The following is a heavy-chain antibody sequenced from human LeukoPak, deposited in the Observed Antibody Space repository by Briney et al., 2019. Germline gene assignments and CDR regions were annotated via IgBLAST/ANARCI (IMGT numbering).Heavy chain of an antibody. V-gene: IGHV6-1*01. CDR3: ASHYCSGGSCYPRDGMDV. D-gene: IGHD2-15*01. CDR1: GDSVSSNSAA. CDR2: TYYRSKWYN. J-gene: IGHJ6*02. Sequence: SQTLSLTCAISGDSVSSNSAAWNWIRQSPSRGLEWLGRTYYRSKWYNDYAVPVKSRITINPDTSKNQFSLQLNSVTPEDTAVYYCASHYCSGGSCYPRDGMDVWGQGTTVTVSS.